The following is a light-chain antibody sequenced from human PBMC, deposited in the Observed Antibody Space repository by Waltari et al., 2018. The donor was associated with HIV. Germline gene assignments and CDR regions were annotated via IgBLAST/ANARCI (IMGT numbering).Light chain of an antibody. CDR2: EVS. CDR1: SSYVGGYNY. Sequence: QSALTQPASVSGSPGQSITISCTATSSYVGGYNYVSWYQQHPGKAPKLMIYEVSNRPSGVSNRFSGSKSGNTASLTISGLQAEDEADYYCSSYTSSSPYVFGTGTKVTVL. V-gene: IGLV2-14*01. J-gene: IGLJ1*01. CDR3: SSYTSSSPYV.